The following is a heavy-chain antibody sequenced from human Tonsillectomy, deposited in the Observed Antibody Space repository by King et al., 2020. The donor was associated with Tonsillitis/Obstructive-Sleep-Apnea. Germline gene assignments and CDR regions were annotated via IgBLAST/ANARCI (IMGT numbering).Heavy chain of an antibody. CDR2: ISPHNGDT. D-gene: IGHD3-22*01. CDR3: ARDSMSHYYDSSGYYTFDY. V-gene: IGHV1-18*01. CDR1: GYTFTSYG. Sequence: VQLVESGAEVKKPGASVKVSCKASGYTFTSYGISWVRQAPGQGLEWMGWISPHNGDTNHAQKLQGRVTMTTGTSTSTAYMELRSLRSDDTAVYYCARDSMSHYYDSSGYYTFDYWGQGTLVTVSS. J-gene: IGHJ4*02.